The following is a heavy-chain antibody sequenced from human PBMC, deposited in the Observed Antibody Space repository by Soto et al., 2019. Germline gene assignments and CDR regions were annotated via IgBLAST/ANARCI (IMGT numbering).Heavy chain of an antibody. J-gene: IGHJ6*03. CDR1: GGSISSYY. V-gene: IGHV4-59*01. CDR2: IYYSGST. CDR3: ARGGSSSRIGYYYYMDV. Sequence: SETLSLTCPVSGGSISSYYWSWIRQPPGKGLEWIGYIYYSGSTNYNPSLKSRVTISVDTSKNQFSLKLSSVTAADTAVYYCARGGSSSRIGYYYYMDVWGKGTTVTVSS. D-gene: IGHD6-6*01.